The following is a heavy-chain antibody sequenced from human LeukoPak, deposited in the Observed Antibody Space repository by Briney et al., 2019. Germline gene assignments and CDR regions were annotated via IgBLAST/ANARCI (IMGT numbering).Heavy chain of an antibody. CDR2: MKSNSGDT. Sequence: ASVKLSCKTSGYTFTGYDINWVRQAPGQGLEWMGWMKSNSGDTHFAQKFQGRVTMTRNTSISTAFMELSSLRSEDTAVYYCARGEYSSSWYPFDYWGQGSLVTVSS. D-gene: IGHD6-13*01. J-gene: IGHJ4*02. CDR3: ARGEYSSSWYPFDY. V-gene: IGHV1-8*01. CDR1: GYTFTGYD.